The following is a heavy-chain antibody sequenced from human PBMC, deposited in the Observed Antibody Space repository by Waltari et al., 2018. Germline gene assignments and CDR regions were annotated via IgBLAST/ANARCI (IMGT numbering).Heavy chain of an antibody. D-gene: IGHD3-10*01. CDR2: SNAGNGNT. Sequence: QVQLVQSGAEVKKPGASVKVSCKASGYPFTSYAMHWARQAPGQRLEWMGWSNAGNGNTKYSQKFQGRVTITRDTSASTAYMELSSLRSEDTAVYYCARDRVGSGSYYSDWGQGTLVTVSS. CDR3: ARDRVGSGSYYSD. CDR1: GYPFTSYA. J-gene: IGHJ4*02. V-gene: IGHV1-3*01.